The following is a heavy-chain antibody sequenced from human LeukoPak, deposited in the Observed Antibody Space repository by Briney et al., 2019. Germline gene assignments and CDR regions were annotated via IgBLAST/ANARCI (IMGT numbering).Heavy chain of an antibody. Sequence: GGSLRLSCAASGFTFSSYAMSWVRQAPGKGLEWVSAISGSGGSTYYADSVKGRFTISRDNSKNTLYLQMNSLRAEDTAVYYCAKESYYYDSSGCDTEYFQHWGPGTLVTVSS. D-gene: IGHD3-22*01. CDR2: ISGSGGST. CDR3: AKESYYYDSSGCDTEYFQH. CDR1: GFTFSSYA. J-gene: IGHJ1*01. V-gene: IGHV3-23*01.